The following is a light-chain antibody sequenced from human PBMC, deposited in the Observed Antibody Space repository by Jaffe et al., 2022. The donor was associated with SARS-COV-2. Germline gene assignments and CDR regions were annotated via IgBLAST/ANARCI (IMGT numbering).Light chain of an antibody. J-gene: IGLJ3*02. Sequence: QSVLTQPPSLSAAPGQKVTISCSGSRSNIGKKYVSWYQQFPGTAPKLLIYEDNKRPSGIPDRFSGSKSGTSATLGITGLQTGDEADYYCAAWDASLNGGVFGGGTRLTVL. CDR1: RSNIGKKY. CDR3: AAWDASLNGGV. V-gene: IGLV1-51*02. CDR2: EDN.